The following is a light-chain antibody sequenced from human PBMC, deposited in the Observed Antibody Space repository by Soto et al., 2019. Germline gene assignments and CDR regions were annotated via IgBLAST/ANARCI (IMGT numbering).Light chain of an antibody. CDR3: QSYDSSLSGVV. J-gene: IGLJ2*01. CDR1: SSNIGAGYD. Sequence: QSVLTQPPSVSGAPGQRVTISCTVSSSNIGAGYDVHWYQQLPGTAPKLLIYGNSNRPSGVPDRFSGSKSGTSASLAITGLQAEDEADYYCQSYDSSLSGVVFGGGTQLTV. V-gene: IGLV1-40*01. CDR2: GNS.